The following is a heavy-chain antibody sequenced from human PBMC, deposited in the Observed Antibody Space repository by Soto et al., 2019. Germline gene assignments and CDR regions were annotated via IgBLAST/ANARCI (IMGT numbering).Heavy chain of an antibody. CDR3: ARLHYDTSGYPLGAFDI. CDR2: ISPYNGMT. CDR1: GYVFSSYG. D-gene: IGHD3-22*01. J-gene: IGHJ3*02. V-gene: IGHV1-18*04. Sequence: ASVKVSCKASGYVFSSYGFSWVRQAPGQGLEWMGWISPYNGMTKYAQKFQARATVTTDTSTTTAYMELRSLRFDDTAVYYCARLHYDTSGYPLGAFDIWGQGTMVTVSS.